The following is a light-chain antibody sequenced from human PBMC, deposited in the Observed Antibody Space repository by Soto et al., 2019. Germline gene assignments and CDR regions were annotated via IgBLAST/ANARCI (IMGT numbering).Light chain of an antibody. V-gene: IGLV2-14*01. CDR3: SAFTTSSTLVV. CDR2: EVK. J-gene: IGLJ2*01. Sequence: QSVLTQPASVSGSPGQSITISCTGTSSDIGSYNYVSWYQQHPGQAPKLMIYEVKIRPSGVSNRFSGSKSGNTASLTISGLQAEDEADYYCSAFTTSSTLVVFGGGTKLTVL. CDR1: SSDIGSYNY.